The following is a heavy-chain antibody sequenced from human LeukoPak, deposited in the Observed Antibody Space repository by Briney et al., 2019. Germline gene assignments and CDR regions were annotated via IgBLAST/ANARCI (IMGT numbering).Heavy chain of an antibody. CDR1: GGSISSYS. CDR3: ARGYYDFWSDSNWFDP. V-gene: IGHV4-59*01. J-gene: IGHJ5*02. Sequence: PSETLSLTCTVSGGSISSYSWSWIRQPPGKGLDWIGYIYYSGSTNYNPSLKSRVTISVDTSKNQFSLKLSSVAAADTAVYYCARGYYDFWSDSNWFDPWGQGTLVTVSS. CDR2: IYYSGST. D-gene: IGHD3-3*01.